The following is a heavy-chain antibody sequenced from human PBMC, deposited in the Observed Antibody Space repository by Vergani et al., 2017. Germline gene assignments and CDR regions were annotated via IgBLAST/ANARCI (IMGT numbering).Heavy chain of an antibody. V-gene: IGHV4-30-4*08. J-gene: IGHJ2*01. Sequence: QVRLEESGPGLVKPSETLSLTCSVSGYSIGSGDYYWSWIRQPPGKGLEWIGYIYYSGSTYYNPSLKSRVTISVDTSKNQFSLKLSSVTAADTAVYYCARAGCVGSTSCRWSLKYFDLWGRGTLVTVSS. CDR1: GYSIGSGDYY. D-gene: IGHD2-2*01. CDR3: ARAGCVGSTSCRWSLKYFDL. CDR2: IYYSGST.